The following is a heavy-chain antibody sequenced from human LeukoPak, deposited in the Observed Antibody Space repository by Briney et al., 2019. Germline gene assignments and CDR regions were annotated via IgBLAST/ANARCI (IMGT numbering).Heavy chain of an antibody. Sequence: SVKVSCKASGGTFSSYAISWVRQAPGQELEWMGRIIPIFGIANYAQKFQGRVTITADKSTSTAYMELSSLRSEDTAVYYCARTLHYYDSSGFAYWGQGTLVTVSS. V-gene: IGHV1-69*04. J-gene: IGHJ4*02. CDR2: IIPIFGIA. D-gene: IGHD3-22*01. CDR1: GGTFSSYA. CDR3: ARTLHYYDSSGFAY.